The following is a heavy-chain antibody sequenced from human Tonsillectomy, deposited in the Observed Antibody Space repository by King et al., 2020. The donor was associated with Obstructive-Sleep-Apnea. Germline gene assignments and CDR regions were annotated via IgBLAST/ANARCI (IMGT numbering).Heavy chain of an antibody. D-gene: IGHD1-26*01. CDR3: AKVREGSGSYCFDY. V-gene: IGHV3-30*18. Sequence: QLVQSGGGVVQPGRSLRLSCAASGFTFSSYGMHWVRQAPGKGLEWVAVISYDGSNKYYADSVKGRFTISRDNSKNTLYLQMNSLRAEDTAVYYCAKVREGSGSYCFDYWGQGTLVTVSS. CDR1: GFTFSSYG. J-gene: IGHJ4*02. CDR2: ISYDGSNK.